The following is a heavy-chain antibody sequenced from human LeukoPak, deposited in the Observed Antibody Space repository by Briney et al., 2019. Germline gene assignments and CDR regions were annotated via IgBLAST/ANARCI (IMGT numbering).Heavy chain of an antibody. CDR1: GFTFDDYA. Sequence: GGSLRLSCAASGFTFDDYAMHWVRQPPGKGLEWVSGISWNSGTIGYADSVKGRSTISRDNAKNSLYLQMNSLRAEDTALYYCAKDSQYYYGPMDVWGQGTTVTVSS. D-gene: IGHD3-10*01. J-gene: IGHJ6*02. CDR2: ISWNSGTI. V-gene: IGHV3-9*01. CDR3: AKDSQYYYGPMDV.